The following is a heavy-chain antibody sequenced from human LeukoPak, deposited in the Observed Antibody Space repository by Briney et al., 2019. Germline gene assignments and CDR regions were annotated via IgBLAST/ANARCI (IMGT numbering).Heavy chain of an antibody. D-gene: IGHD3-22*01. CDR2: MNPNSGNT. V-gene: IGHV1-8*01. CDR3: ARGSYDSSGYYLIDY. J-gene: IGHJ4*02. CDR1: GYTFTSYD. Sequence: GASVKVSCKASGYTFTSYDINWVRQATGQGLEWMGWMNPNSGNTGYAQKFQGRVTMTRNTSISTAYMELSSLRSEDTAVYYCARGSYDSSGYYLIDYWGRGTLVTVSS.